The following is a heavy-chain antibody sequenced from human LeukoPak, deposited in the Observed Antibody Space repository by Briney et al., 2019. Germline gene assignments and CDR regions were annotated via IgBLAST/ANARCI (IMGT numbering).Heavy chain of an antibody. V-gene: IGHV1-2*06. D-gene: IGHD3-3*01. CDR3: ARERKITIFGVACDY. J-gene: IGHJ4*02. CDR2: INPNGGGT. CDR1: GYTFTVYY. Sequence: GASVKVSCKASGYTFTVYYMHWVRQAPGQGLEWMGRINPNGGGTNYAQKFQGRVTMTSDTSISTAYMELSRLRSDDTAVYYCARERKITIFGVACDYWGQGTLVTVSS.